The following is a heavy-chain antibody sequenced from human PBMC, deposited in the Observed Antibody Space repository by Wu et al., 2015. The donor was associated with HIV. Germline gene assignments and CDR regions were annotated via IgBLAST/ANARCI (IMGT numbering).Heavy chain of an antibody. CDR1: GYNFTKYY. CDR2: INPGVNRI. D-gene: IGHD1/OR15-1a*01. V-gene: IGHV1-46*03. Sequence: QVQLVQSGAEVKKPGASVKVSCKTSGYNFTKYYMHWVRQAPGQGLEWMGIINPGVNRISYAQKFQDRVSMTRDTSTSTLYMELSSLRSDDTGVYYCAFRIGNMEAFNIWGQGTMVTVSS. CDR3: AFRIGNMEAFNI. J-gene: IGHJ3*02.